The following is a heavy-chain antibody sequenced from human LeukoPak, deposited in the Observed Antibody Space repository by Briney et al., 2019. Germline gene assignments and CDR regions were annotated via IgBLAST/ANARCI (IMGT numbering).Heavy chain of an antibody. CDR2: IYYSGST. CDR1: GGSISSYY. Sequence: SETLSLTCTVSGGSISSYYWGWIRQPPGKGLEWIGSIYYSGSTYYNPSLKSRVAISVDTSKNQYSLKLSSVPAADTAVYFCASRRGSFDAFDIWGQGTMVTVSS. V-gene: IGHV4-39*01. D-gene: IGHD3-10*01. CDR3: ASRRGSFDAFDI. J-gene: IGHJ3*02.